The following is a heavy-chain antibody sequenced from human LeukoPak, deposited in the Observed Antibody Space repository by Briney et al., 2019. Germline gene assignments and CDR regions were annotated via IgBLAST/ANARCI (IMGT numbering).Heavy chain of an antibody. D-gene: IGHD6-19*01. Sequence: PSQTLSLTCAVSGGSISSGDYSWSWIRQPPGEGLEWIGFIYNSGNTYYNPSLKSRVTLSVDTSKNQFSLNLSSVTAADTAVYYCARMIDSSFYFDYWGQGTLVTVSS. CDR2: IYNSGNT. J-gene: IGHJ4*02. CDR1: GGSISSGDYS. V-gene: IGHV4-30-4*07. CDR3: ARMIDSSFYFDY.